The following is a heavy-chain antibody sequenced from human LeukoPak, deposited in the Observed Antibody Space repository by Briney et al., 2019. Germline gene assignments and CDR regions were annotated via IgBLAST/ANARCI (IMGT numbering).Heavy chain of an antibody. CDR2: ISSGSVYI. CDR1: GFTFNTYT. CDR3: ARDGDYGTPVGDNDHYIYV. V-gene: IGHV3-21*01. D-gene: IGHD4/OR15-4a*01. Sequence: GGSLRLSCPASGFTFNTYTLNWVRQAPGKGLGWVASISSGSVYIYYGDSLKGRFTISRDNVKNSLYLQMNSLRAENTSLYDCARDGDYGTPVGDNDHYIYVQGKGTTVTVSS. J-gene: IGHJ6*03.